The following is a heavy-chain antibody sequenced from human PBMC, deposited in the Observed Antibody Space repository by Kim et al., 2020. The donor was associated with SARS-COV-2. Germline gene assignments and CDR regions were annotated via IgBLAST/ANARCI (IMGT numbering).Heavy chain of an antibody. CDR2: IYYSGST. V-gene: IGHV4-31*03. J-gene: IGHJ6*02. CDR1: GGSISSGGYY. D-gene: IGHD6-13*01. CDR3: ARDDAAAGRGHYYYYGMDV. Sequence: SETLSLTCTVSGGSISSGGYYWSWIRQHPGKGLEWIGYIYYSGSTYYNPSLKSRVTISVDTSKNQFSLKLSSVTAADTAVYYCARDDAAAGRGHYYYYGMDVWGQGTTVTVSS.